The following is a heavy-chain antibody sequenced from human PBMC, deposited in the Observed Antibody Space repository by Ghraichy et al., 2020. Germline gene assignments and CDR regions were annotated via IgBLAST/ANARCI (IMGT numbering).Heavy chain of an antibody. CDR1: GYTFTSYG. CDR3: ARGYYDSSGYYWAGRSSVGHIDY. Sequence: ASVKVSCKASGYTFTSYGISWVRQAPVQGLEWMGWISAYNGNTNYAQKLQGRVTMTTDTSTSTAYMELRSLRSDDTAVYYCARGYYDSSGYYWAGRSSVGHIDYWGQGTLVTVSS. V-gene: IGHV1-18*01. J-gene: IGHJ4*02. CDR2: ISAYNGNT. D-gene: IGHD3-22*01.